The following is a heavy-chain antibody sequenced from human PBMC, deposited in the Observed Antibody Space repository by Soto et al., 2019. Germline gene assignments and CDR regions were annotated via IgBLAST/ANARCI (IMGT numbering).Heavy chain of an antibody. CDR2: INHSGST. D-gene: IGHD3-10*01. Sequence: XXTLSLACDVYGGSFSGYYWSWIRQPPGKGLEWIGEINHSGSTNYNPSLKSRVTISVDTSKNQFSLKLSSVTAADTAVYYCARGRRDYGSGSYSRYFDYWGQGTLVTVSS. CDR1: GGSFSGYY. CDR3: ARGRRDYGSGSYSRYFDY. V-gene: IGHV4-34*01. J-gene: IGHJ4*02.